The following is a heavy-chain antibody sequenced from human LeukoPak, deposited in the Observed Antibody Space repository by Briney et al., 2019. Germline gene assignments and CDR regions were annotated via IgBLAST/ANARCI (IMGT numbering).Heavy chain of an antibody. CDR3: ARDRYGAHATFDY. V-gene: IGHV3-7*01. D-gene: IGHD4-17*01. CDR2: IKQDGSEK. J-gene: IGHJ4*02. CDR1: GFTLSSFW. Sequence: GQSLRLSWAADGFTLSSFWMSWVRQAPGKVLGWVANIKQDGSEKYYVESVKGRFTISRDNSKNTLYLQMNSLTAEDTAVYYCARDRYGAHATFDYWGQGTLVTVSS.